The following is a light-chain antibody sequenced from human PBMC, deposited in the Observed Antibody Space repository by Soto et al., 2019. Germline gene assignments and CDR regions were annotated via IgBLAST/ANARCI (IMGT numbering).Light chain of an antibody. J-gene: IGLJ3*02. Sequence: QSVLTQSRSVSGSPGQSVTISCTGTSSDVGGYKYVSWYQQHPGKPPQLMIYDVNKRPSGVPDRFAGSKSGNTASLTISGLQGEDEADYYCCSYAGSYNWVFGGGTKLTVL. CDR3: CSYAGSYNWV. CDR2: DVN. CDR1: SSDVGGYKY. V-gene: IGLV2-11*01.